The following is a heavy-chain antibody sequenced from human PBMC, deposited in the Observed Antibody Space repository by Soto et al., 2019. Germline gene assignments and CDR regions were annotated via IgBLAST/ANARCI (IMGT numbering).Heavy chain of an antibody. Sequence: PGGSLRLSCAASGFTFSNYAVTWVRQAPGKGLEWVSTISGSGGSTYYADSVKGRFTISRDNAKNTLFLQMNNLRGDDTALYFCVRDQDTYGQAVFDSWGQGTLVTVSS. J-gene: IGHJ4*02. D-gene: IGHD2-15*01. CDR1: GFTFSNYA. CDR3: VRDQDTYGQAVFDS. V-gene: IGHV3-23*01. CDR2: ISGSGGST.